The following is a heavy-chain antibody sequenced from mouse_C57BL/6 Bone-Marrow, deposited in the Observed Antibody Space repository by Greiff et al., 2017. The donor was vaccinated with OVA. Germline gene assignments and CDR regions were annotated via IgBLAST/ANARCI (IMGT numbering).Heavy chain of an antibody. D-gene: IGHD2-3*01. J-gene: IGHJ2*01. Sequence: EVQLVESEGGLVQPGSSMKLSCTASGFTFSDYYMAWVRQVPEKGLEWVANINYDGSSTYYLDSLKSRFIISRDNAKNILYLQMSSLKSEDTATYYCARENGYYDFDYWGQGTTLTVSS. CDR1: GFTFSDYY. CDR2: INYDGSST. V-gene: IGHV5-16*01. CDR3: ARENGYYDFDY.